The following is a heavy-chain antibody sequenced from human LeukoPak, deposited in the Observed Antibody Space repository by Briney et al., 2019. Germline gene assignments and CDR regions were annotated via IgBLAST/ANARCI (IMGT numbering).Heavy chain of an antibody. J-gene: IGHJ5*02. D-gene: IGHD6-19*01. Sequence: GGSLRLSCVASGFTFNSYWMNWVRQAPGKGLEWVAVISYDGSNKYYADSVKGRFTISRDNSKNTLYLQMNSLRAEDTAVYYCAREGAYSRGWSNWFDPWGQGTLVTVSS. V-gene: IGHV3-30*03. CDR3: AREGAYSRGWSNWFDP. CDR2: ISYDGSNK. CDR1: GFTFNSYW.